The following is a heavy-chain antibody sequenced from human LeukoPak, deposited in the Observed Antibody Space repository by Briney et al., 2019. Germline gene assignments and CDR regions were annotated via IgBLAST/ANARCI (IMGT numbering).Heavy chain of an antibody. CDR2: IYTSGST. CDR1: GGSISSYY. J-gene: IGHJ4*02. CDR3: ARQYDSSGHPFDY. D-gene: IGHD3-22*01. Sequence: SETLSLTCTVSGGSISSYYWSWIRQPPGKGLEWIGYIYTSGSTNYNPSLKRRVTISVDTSKNQFSLKLSSVTAADTAVYYCARQYDSSGHPFDYWGQGTLVTVSS. V-gene: IGHV4-4*09.